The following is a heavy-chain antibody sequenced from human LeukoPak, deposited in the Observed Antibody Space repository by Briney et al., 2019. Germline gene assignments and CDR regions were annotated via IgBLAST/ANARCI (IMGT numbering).Heavy chain of an antibody. CDR1: GPTFRNAF. V-gene: IGHV3-15*04. J-gene: IGHJ4*02. D-gene: IGHD3-3*01. CDR2: IESSTDGGTT. CDR3: TTSPGITVFGVVTDY. Sequence: GGSLRLSCAASGPTFRNAFMNWVRQAPGRGLEWVGRIESSTDGGTTDYAAPVKGRFTMSRDDSKNTLYLQMNNVKTEDTGVYYCTTSPGITVFGVVTDYWGQGTLVIVSS.